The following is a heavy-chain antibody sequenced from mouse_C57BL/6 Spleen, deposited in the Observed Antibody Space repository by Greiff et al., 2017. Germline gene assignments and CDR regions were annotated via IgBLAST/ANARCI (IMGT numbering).Heavy chain of an antibody. CDR3: AREPYFDV. CDR1: GYSITSGYY. V-gene: IGHV3-6*01. Sequence: EVQRVESGPGLVKPSQSLSLTCSVTGYSITSGYYWNWIRQFPGNKLEWMGYISYDGSNNYNPSLKNRISITRDTSKNQFFLKLNSVTTEDTATYYCAREPYFDVWGTGTTVTVSS. J-gene: IGHJ1*03. CDR2: ISYDGSN.